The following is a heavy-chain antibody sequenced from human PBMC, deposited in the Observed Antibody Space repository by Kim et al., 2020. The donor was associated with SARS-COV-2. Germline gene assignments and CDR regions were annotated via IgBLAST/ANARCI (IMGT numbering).Heavy chain of an antibody. J-gene: IGHJ4*02. Sequence: YAQKFQGRVTMTRNTSISTAYMELSSLRSEDTAVYYCARGRPYSSSCIDYWGQGTLVTVSS. V-gene: IGHV1-8*01. D-gene: IGHD6-13*01. CDR3: ARGRPYSSSCIDY.